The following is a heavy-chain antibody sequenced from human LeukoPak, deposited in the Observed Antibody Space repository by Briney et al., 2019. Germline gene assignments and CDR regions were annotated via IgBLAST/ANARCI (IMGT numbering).Heavy chain of an antibody. V-gene: IGHV3-30*18. CDR1: GFTFSSYA. Sequence: GGSLRLSCVASGFTFSSYAMSWVRQAPGKGLEWVAVISYDGSNKYYADSVKGRFTISRDNSKNTLYLQMNSLRAEDTAVYYCAKVCSSSSLFDYWGQGTLVTVSS. CDR3: AKVCSSSSLFDY. J-gene: IGHJ4*02. D-gene: IGHD6-6*01. CDR2: ISYDGSNK.